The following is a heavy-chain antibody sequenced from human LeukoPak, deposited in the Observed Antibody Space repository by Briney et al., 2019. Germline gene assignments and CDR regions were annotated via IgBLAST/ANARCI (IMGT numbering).Heavy chain of an antibody. Sequence: ASVKVSCKASVGTFSSYAISWVRQAPGQGLEWMGGIIPIFGTANYAQKFQGRITITADESTSTAYMELSSLRSEDTAVYYCARGGLRYCSSTSCYADAFDIWGQGTMVTVSS. D-gene: IGHD2-2*01. V-gene: IGHV1-69*01. CDR3: ARGGLRYCSSTSCYADAFDI. J-gene: IGHJ3*02. CDR1: VGTFSSYA. CDR2: IIPIFGTA.